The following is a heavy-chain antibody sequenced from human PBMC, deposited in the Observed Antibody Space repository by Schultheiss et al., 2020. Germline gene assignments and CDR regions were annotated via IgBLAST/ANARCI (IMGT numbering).Heavy chain of an antibody. Sequence: GSLRLSCAVYGGSFSGYYWSWIRQHPGKGLEWIGYIYYSGSTNYNPSLKSRVTISVDTSKNQFSLQLKSVTPEDTAVYYCAAGTERDYNFYGMDVWGQGTTVTVSS. D-gene: IGHD6-13*01. V-gene: IGHV4-34*01. CDR3: AAGTERDYNFYGMDV. CDR2: IYYSGST. CDR1: GGSFSGYY. J-gene: IGHJ6*02.